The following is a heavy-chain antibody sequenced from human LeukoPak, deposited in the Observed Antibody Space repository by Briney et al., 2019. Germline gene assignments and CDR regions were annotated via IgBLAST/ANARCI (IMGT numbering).Heavy chain of an antibody. CDR2: IYPGDSDT. D-gene: IGHD3-10*01. V-gene: IGHV5-51*01. J-gene: IGHJ4*02. CDR1: GYSFTSYW. Sequence: GESLKISCKGSGYSFTSYWIGWVRQMPGKGLEWMGIIYPGDSDTRYSPSFQGQVTISADKSISTAYPQWSSLKASDTAMYYCARHYYGSGSYYPLFDYWGQGTLVTVSS. CDR3: ARHYYGSGSYYPLFDY.